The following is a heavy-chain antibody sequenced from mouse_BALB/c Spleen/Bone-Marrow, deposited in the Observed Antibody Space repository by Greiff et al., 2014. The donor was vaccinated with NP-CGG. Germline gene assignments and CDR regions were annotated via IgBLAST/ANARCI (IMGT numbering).Heavy chain of an antibody. CDR2: IWSDGST. J-gene: IGHJ4*01. D-gene: IGHD4-1*01. V-gene: IGHV2-6-2*01. CDR3: ARSGTDYAMDY. Sequence: VQGVESGPDLVAPSQSLSLTCTVSGFSLTSYGLHWVRQPPGKGLEWLGVIWSDGSTTYNSALKSRLSISKDNSKRQVLLKMNSLQTDDTAMYYCARSGTDYAMDYWGQETSVTVSS. CDR1: GFSLTSYG.